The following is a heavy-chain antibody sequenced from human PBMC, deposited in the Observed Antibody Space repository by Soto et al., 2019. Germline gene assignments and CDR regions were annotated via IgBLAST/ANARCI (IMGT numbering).Heavy chain of an antibody. CDR2: IDPTDSYT. V-gene: IGHV5-10-1*01. CDR3: ATPVMLIAVTSLFVMRTYDI. D-gene: IGHD3-16*01. CDR1: EYNFTNYW. Sequence: PGESLKISCKGSEYNFTNYWINWVRQMPGKGLEWMGRIDPTDSYTDYSPSFQGHVTISVDKSISTSYLQWSSLKASDTAMYFCATPVMLIAVTSLFVMRTYDIWGQGTMGTV. J-gene: IGHJ3*02.